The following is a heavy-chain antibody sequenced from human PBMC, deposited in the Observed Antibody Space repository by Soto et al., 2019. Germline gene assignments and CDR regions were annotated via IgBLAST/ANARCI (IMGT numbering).Heavy chain of an antibody. CDR2: ISPSGGST. CDR3: ARVYCSGGSYYSIDY. CDR1: GYTFTSYG. D-gene: IGHD2-15*01. Sequence: ASVKVSCKASGYTFTSYGISWVRQAPGQGLEWMGIISPSGGSTSYAQKFQGRVTMTRDTSTSTVYMELSSLRSEDTAVYYCARVYCSGGSYYSIDYWGQGTLVTVSS. J-gene: IGHJ4*02. V-gene: IGHV1-46*03.